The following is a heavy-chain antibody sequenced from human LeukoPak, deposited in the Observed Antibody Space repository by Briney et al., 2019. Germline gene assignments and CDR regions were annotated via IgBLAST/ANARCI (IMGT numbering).Heavy chain of an antibody. CDR2: IYHSGST. Sequence: SETLSLTCTVSGYSISSGYYWGWIRPPPGKGLEWIGSIYHSGSTYYNPSLKSRVTISVDTSKNQFSLKLSSVTAADTAVYYCARGSIAARPRLPVDYWGQGTLVTVSS. J-gene: IGHJ4*02. D-gene: IGHD6-6*01. CDR3: ARGSIAARPRLPVDY. CDR1: GYSISSGYY. V-gene: IGHV4-38-2*02.